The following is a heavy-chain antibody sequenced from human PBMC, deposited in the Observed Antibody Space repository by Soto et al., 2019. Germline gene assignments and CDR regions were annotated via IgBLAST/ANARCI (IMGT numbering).Heavy chain of an antibody. D-gene: IGHD6-25*01. CDR2: IYPGDSDT. V-gene: IGHV5-51*03. Sequence: EVQLLQSGAEVKKTGESLKISCQASGYTFTHYWIGWVRQMPGKGLEWMGIIYPGDSDTRYSPSFQGQVTISADKSLNTAYVQWSSLKASDTAMYYGAVPGITAAGTFAYWGQGTPVTVSS. CDR3: AVPGITAAGTFAY. CDR1: GYTFTHYW. J-gene: IGHJ4*02.